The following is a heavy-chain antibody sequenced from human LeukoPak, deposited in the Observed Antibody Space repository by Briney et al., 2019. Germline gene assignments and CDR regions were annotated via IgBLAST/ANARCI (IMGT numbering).Heavy chain of an antibody. D-gene: IGHD5-24*01. CDR1: GGSISSGSYY. J-gene: IGHJ4*02. CDR2: IFYTGNT. V-gene: IGHV4-39*01. Sequence: PSETLSLTCTVSGGSISSGSYYWGWIRQPPGKGLEWIGGIFYTGNTYDNPSLKSRVTISVDTSKNQFSLRLSSVTAADTAVYYCARHRSGWLQSSFDYWGQGTLVTVSS. CDR3: ARHRSGWLQSSFDY.